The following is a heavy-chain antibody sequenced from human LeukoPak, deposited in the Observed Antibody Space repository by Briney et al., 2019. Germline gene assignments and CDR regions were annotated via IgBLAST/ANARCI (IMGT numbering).Heavy chain of an antibody. V-gene: IGHV3-30*02. Sequence: GGSLRLSCAASGFTFSSYGMHWVRQAPGKGLEWVAFIRYDGSNKYYADSVKGRFTISRDNSKNTLYLQMNSLRAEDTAVYYCAKRSSGWDRFYYYYYMDVWGKGTTVTVSS. CDR2: IRYDGSNK. D-gene: IGHD6-19*01. CDR3: AKRSSGWDRFYYYYYMDV. J-gene: IGHJ6*03. CDR1: GFTFSSYG.